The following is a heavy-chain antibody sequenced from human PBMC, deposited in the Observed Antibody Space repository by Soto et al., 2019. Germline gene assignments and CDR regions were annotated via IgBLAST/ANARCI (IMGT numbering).Heavy chain of an antibody. J-gene: IGHJ3*02. CDR1: GFTFSSYA. Sequence: GGSLRLSCAASGFTFSSYAMSWVRQAPGKGLEWVSAISGSGGSTYYADSVKGRFTISRDNSKNTLYLQMNSLRAEDTAVYYCAKDGGDYYDSSGYYYLEGHFDAFDIWGQGTMVTVSS. CDR3: AKDGGDYYDSSGYYYLEGHFDAFDI. CDR2: ISGSGGST. V-gene: IGHV3-23*01. D-gene: IGHD3-22*01.